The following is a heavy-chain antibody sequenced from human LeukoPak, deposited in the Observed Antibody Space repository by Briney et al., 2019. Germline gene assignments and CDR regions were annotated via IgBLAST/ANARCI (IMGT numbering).Heavy chain of an antibody. V-gene: IGHV1-24*01. Sequence: GASVKVSCKVSGNTFTDLSMNWVRQAPGKGLEWMGGFDPEDVETIYAQKFQGRVTMTEDTSTETAYMELTSLRPEDTAVYYCATDFYRGRQFDYWGRGTLVTVSS. CDR3: ATDFYRGRQFDY. CDR2: FDPEDVET. CDR1: GNTFTDLS. D-gene: IGHD2/OR15-2a*01. J-gene: IGHJ4*02.